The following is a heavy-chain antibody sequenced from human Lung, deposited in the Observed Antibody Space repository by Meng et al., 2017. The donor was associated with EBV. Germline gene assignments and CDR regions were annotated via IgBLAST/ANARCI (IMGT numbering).Heavy chain of an antibody. CDR1: GGSIRSGDYY. D-gene: IGHD4-17*01. CDR2: IYYSGST. J-gene: IGHJ4*02. V-gene: IGHV4-30-4*01. Sequence: QVQRQESGPGLVRPSQTPSLPCTVSGGSIRSGDYYWSWIRQPPGKGLEWIGYIYYSGSTYYTPSLKSRVTISVDTSKNQFSLKLSSVTAADTAVYYCARGPTTYFDYWGQGTLVTVSS. CDR3: ARGPTTYFDY.